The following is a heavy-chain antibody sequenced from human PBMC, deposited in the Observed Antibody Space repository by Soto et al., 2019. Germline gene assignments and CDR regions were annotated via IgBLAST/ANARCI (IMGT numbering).Heavy chain of an antibody. D-gene: IGHD2-15*01. CDR1: GYTFTSYY. Sequence: QVQLVQSGAEVKKPGASVKVSCKASGYTFTSYYMHWVRQAPGQGLEWMGIINPSGGSTSYAQKFQGRVTMTRDTSTSTVYMELSSLRSEDTAVYYCASAPYCSGGSCYGGDYPNLYYYYMGVWGKGTTVTVSS. V-gene: IGHV1-46*03. J-gene: IGHJ6*03. CDR3: ASAPYCSGGSCYGGDYPNLYYYYMGV. CDR2: INPSGGST.